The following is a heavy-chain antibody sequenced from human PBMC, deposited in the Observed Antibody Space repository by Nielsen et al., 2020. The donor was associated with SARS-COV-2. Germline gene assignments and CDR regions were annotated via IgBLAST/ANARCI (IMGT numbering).Heavy chain of an antibody. V-gene: IGHV1-8*01. CDR3: ARAPIAAAGQGYWFDP. J-gene: IGHJ5*02. Sequence: ASVKVSCKASGYTFTSYDINWVRQATGQGLEWMGWMNPNSGNTGYAQKFQGRVTMTRNTSISTAYMELSSLRSEDTAVYYCARAPIAAAGQGYWFDPWGQGTLVTVSS. CDR1: GYTFTSYD. D-gene: IGHD6-13*01. CDR2: MNPNSGNT.